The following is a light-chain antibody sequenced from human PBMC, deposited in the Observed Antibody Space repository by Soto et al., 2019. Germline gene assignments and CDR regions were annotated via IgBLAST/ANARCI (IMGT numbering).Light chain of an antibody. CDR3: QQYGISPRT. CDR2: DAS. CDR1: HSVTSSY. J-gene: IGKJ1*01. V-gene: IGKV3-20*01. Sequence: EVVLTQSPGTLSLSPGERATLSCRASHSVTSSYLAWYQQKPGQPPRLLIYDASSRATCIPDRFSGSGSGTDFTLTISRLEPEDFAVYYCQQYGISPRTFGQGTKVEIK.